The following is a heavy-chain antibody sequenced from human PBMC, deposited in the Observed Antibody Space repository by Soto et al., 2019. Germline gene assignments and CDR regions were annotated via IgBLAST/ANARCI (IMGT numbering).Heavy chain of an antibody. D-gene: IGHD3-3*01. J-gene: IGHJ4*02. Sequence: GGSLRLSCAASGFTFSSYAMSWVRQAPGKGLEWVSAISGSGGSTYYADSVKGRFTISRDNSKNTLYLQMNSLRAEDTAVYYCAKDKYSGDFWSGYYYYWGQGTLVTVSS. CDR1: GFTFSSYA. CDR3: AKDKYSGDFWSGYYYY. CDR2: ISGSGGST. V-gene: IGHV3-23*01.